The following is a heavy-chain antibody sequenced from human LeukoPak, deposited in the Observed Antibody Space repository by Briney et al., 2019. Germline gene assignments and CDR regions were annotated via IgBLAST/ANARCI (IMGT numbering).Heavy chain of an antibody. J-gene: IGHJ5*02. D-gene: IGHD1-1*01. V-gene: IGHV1-2*02. CDR1: GYTFTGYY. Sequence: ASVKVSCKASGYTFTGYYMHWVRQAPGQGLEWMGWINPNSGGTNYAQKFQGRVTMTRDTSAGTAYMELSSLRSEDMAVYYCARGDVLERRGNWFDPWGQGTLVTVSS. CDR3: ARGDVLERRGNWFDP. CDR2: INPNSGGT.